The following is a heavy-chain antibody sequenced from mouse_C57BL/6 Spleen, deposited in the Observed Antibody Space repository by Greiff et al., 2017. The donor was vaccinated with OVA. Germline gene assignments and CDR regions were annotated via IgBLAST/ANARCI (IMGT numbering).Heavy chain of an antibody. CDR2: IYPGDGDT. Sequence: VQLQQSGAELVKPGASVKISCKASGYAFSSYWMNWVKQRPGKGLEVIGQIYPGDGDTNYNGKFKGKATLTADKSSSTAYMQLSSLTSEDSAVYFCARDYSNYPAWFAYWGQGTLVTVSA. J-gene: IGHJ3*01. CDR3: ARDYSNYPAWFAY. CDR1: GYAFSSYW. D-gene: IGHD2-5*01. V-gene: IGHV1-80*01.